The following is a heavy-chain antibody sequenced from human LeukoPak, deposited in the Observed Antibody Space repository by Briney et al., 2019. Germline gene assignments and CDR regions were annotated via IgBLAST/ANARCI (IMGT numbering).Heavy chain of an antibody. J-gene: IGHJ1*01. D-gene: IGHD4-17*01. CDR1: GGSISSYY. Sequence: SKRLSLTCTVSGGSISSYYWSWIRQPPGKGLEWSGYIYYSGSTNYNPSLKSRVTISVDTSKNQFSLKLSSVTAADTAVYYCARSYGDYEYFQHWGQGTLVTVSS. CDR3: ARSYGDYEYFQH. V-gene: IGHV4-59*01. CDR2: IYYSGST.